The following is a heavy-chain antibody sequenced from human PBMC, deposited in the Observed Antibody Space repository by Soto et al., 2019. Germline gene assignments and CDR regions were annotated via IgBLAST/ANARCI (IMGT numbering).Heavy chain of an antibody. D-gene: IGHD6-19*01. Sequence: QVQLVESGGGVVQPGRSLRLSCAASGFTFSSYGMHWVRQAPGKGLEWVAVIWYDGSNKYYADSVKGRFTISRDNSKNTLYLQMNSLRAEDTAVYYCARDCLPRVRSSGCSPHYWGQGTLVTVSS. CDR2: IWYDGSNK. CDR1: GFTFSSYG. CDR3: ARDCLPRVRSSGCSPHY. V-gene: IGHV3-33*01. J-gene: IGHJ4*02.